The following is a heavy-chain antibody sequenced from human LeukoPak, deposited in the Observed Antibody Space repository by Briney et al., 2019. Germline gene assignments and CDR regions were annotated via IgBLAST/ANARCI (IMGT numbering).Heavy chain of an antibody. CDR3: AKDERNWNYNLASQTYD. CDR1: GFTFSSYG. D-gene: IGHD1-7*01. CDR2: ISYDGSNK. J-gene: IGHJ4*02. V-gene: IGHV3-30*18. Sequence: PGGSLRLSCAASGFTFSSYGMHWVRQAPGKGLEWVALISYDGSNKYYADSVKGRFTVSRDNSKNTLYLQMSSLRAEDTAVYYCAKDERNWNYNLASQTYDWGQGTLVTVSS.